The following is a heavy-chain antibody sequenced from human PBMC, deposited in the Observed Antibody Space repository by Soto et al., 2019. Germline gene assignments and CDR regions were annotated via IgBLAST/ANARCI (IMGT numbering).Heavy chain of an antibody. V-gene: IGHV4-31*02. Sequence: SETLSLTCTVSGGSISSGGYYWTWIRQHPGKGLEWIGYIYYSGSTYYNPSLKSRVTISVDTSKNQFSLKLSSVTAADTAVYYCARLGAYYRSLDPWGPGTLVTVSS. CDR2: IYYSGST. CDR3: ARLGAYYRSLDP. CDR1: GGSISSGGYY. D-gene: IGHD3-22*01. J-gene: IGHJ5*02.